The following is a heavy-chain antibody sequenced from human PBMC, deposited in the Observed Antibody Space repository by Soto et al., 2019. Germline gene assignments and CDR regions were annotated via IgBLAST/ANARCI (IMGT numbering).Heavy chain of an antibody. D-gene: IGHD6-19*01. CDR2: IKNKANSYTT. Sequence: EVQLVESGGGLVQPEGSLRLSCAASGFTFSDHYMDWDSQAPGKGLEWVGRIKNKANSYTTEYAVPVKGRFIISRDDSKNSLLLQMNRHKTGDTSVYYCTRLRLGRSRSSDYCGQGILVTVSS. CDR1: GFTFSDHY. J-gene: IGHJ4*02. V-gene: IGHV3-72*01. CDR3: TRLRLGRSRSSDY.